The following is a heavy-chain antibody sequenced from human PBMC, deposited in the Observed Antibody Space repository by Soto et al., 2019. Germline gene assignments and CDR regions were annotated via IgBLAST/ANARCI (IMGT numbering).Heavy chain of an antibody. V-gene: IGHV1-8*01. D-gene: IGHD3-22*01. J-gene: IGHJ4*02. CDR3: ARMGDSSGYYGVDYFDY. CDR2: MNPNSGNT. CDR1: GYTFTSYD. Sequence: ASGKVSCKASGYTFTSYDINWVRQATGQGLEWMGWMNPNSGNTGYTQKFQGRVTMTRNTSISTAYMELSSLRSEDTAVYYCARMGDSSGYYGVDYFDYWGQGTLVTVSS.